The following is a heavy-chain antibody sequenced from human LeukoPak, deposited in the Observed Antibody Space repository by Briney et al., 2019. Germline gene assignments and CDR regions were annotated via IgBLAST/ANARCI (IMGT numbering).Heavy chain of an antibody. J-gene: IGHJ4*02. CDR1: GFTFFTYS. Sequence: PGGSLRLSCAASGFTFFTYSMHWVRQAPGKGLEWLAVSSFDENNKYYADSVRGRFTISRDNSKNTVYLQVDSLRPEDTAIYYCAKDSYGGYNDFGIDSWGQGTLVSVSS. V-gene: IGHV3-30*18. CDR3: AKDSYGGYNDFGIDS. D-gene: IGHD5-12*01. CDR2: SSFDENNK.